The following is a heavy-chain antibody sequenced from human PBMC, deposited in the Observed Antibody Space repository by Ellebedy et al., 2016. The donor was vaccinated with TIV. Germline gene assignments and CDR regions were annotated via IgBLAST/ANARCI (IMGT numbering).Heavy chain of an antibody. V-gene: IGHV3-48*04. CDR1: GFTFSSRS. CDR2: ISASGTTI. Sequence: GESLKISCVASGFTFSSRSMNWVRQAPGKGLEWISYISASGTTIYYADSVKGRFTISRDNARNSLFLQMSPLRAEDTAVYYCARGMYGAGSYYRRAFDIWGQGTMVTVSS. D-gene: IGHD3-10*01. J-gene: IGHJ3*02. CDR3: ARGMYGAGSYYRRAFDI.